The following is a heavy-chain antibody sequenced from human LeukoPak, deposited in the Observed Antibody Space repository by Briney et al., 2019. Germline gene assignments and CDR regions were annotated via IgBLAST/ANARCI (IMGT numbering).Heavy chain of an antibody. CDR1: GGSFSGYY. Sequence: PSETLSLTCAVYGGSFSGYYWSWIRQPPRKGLEWIGEINHSGSTNYNPSLKSRVTISVDTSKNQFSLKLSSVTAADTAVYYCARAQIAVPHAFDIWGQGTMVTVSS. V-gene: IGHV4-34*01. D-gene: IGHD6-19*01. CDR3: ARAQIAVPHAFDI. CDR2: INHSGST. J-gene: IGHJ3*02.